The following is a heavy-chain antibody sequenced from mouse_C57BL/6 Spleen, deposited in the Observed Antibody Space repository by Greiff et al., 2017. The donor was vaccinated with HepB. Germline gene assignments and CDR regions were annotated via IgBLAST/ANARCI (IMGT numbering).Heavy chain of an antibody. Sequence: VKLQESGPGLVAPSQSLSITCTVSGFSLTSYAISWVRQPPGKGLEWLGLIWTGGGTNYNSALKSRLSISKDNSKSQVFLKMNSLQTDDTARYYCARIYGYDAMDYWGQGTSVTVSS. J-gene: IGHJ4*01. D-gene: IGHD1-1*01. V-gene: IGHV2-9-1*01. CDR2: IWTGGGT. CDR3: ARIYGYDAMDY. CDR1: GFSLTSYA.